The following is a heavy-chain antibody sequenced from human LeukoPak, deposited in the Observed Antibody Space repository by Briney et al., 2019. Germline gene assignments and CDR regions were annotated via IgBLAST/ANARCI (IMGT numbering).Heavy chain of an antibody. D-gene: IGHD2-8*01. V-gene: IGHV1-69*05. CDR3: ARGRHGYCTSGICYAPPQY. CDR1: GGTFSSYA. J-gene: IGHJ4*02. Sequence: GSSVTVSCQASGGTFSSYAISWVRQAPGQGLDWMGGIIPIFGTANYAQKFQGRVTITTDESTSSAYMELSSLRSEDTAVYYCARGRHGYCTSGICYAPPQYCGQGHLIMVSS. CDR2: IIPIFGTA.